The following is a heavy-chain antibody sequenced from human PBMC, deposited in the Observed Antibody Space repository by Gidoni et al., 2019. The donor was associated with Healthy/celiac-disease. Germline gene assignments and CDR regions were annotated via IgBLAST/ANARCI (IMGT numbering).Heavy chain of an antibody. D-gene: IGHD3-3*01. CDR1: GGSFSGYY. CDR2: INHSGST. CDR3: ARGGGWYYDFWSGYSGSNWFDP. Sequence: QVQLQQRGAGLLKPSETLSPTCAVYGGSFSGYYWSWFRHPPGQGQEWIGEINHSGSTNYNPTLKSQVTISVDTSKNQFSLKLSSVTAADTAVYYCARGGGWYYDFWSGYSGSNWFDPWGQGTLVTVSS. V-gene: IGHV4-34*01. J-gene: IGHJ5*02.